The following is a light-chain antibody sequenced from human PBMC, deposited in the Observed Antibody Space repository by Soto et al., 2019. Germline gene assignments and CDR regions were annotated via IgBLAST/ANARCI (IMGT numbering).Light chain of an antibody. CDR1: SSDVGGYNY. CDR2: DVS. CDR3: SSHTRSSTSYG. Sequence: QSLLTQPASVSGSPGQSITISCTGTSSDVGGYNYVSWYQQHPGKAPKLMIYDVSNRPSGVSNRFSGSKSANTASLTISGLQAEDEADYYCSSHTRSSTSYGLGNGTKVTVL. V-gene: IGLV2-14*01. J-gene: IGLJ1*01.